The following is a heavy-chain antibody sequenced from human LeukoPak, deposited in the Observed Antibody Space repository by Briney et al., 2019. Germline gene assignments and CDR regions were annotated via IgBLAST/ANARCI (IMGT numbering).Heavy chain of an antibody. J-gene: IGHJ4*02. V-gene: IGHV3-30*18. D-gene: IGHD1-20*01. CDR1: GFTFSSYE. CDR2: ILYDGSSK. CDR3: AKDVKYNWNYIDY. Sequence: QPGGSLRLSCAASGFTFSSYEMNWVRPAPGKGLEWGAVILYDGSSKYYADSVKGRFTISRDNSKNTLYLQMNSLRAEDTALYYCAKDVKYNWNYIDYWGQGALVTVSS.